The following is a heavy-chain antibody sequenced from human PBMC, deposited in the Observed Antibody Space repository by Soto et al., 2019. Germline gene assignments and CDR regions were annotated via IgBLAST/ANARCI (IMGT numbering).Heavy chain of an antibody. CDR1: GGSISSSSYY. D-gene: IGHD2-15*01. CDR2: IYYSGST. Sequence: SETLSLTCTVSGGSISSSSYYWGWIRQPPGKGLEWIGSIYYSGSTYYNPSLKSRVTISVDTSKNQFSLKLSSVTAADTAVYYCARHPGGGSCLDSWGKGTLVTAPQ. V-gene: IGHV4-39*01. J-gene: IGHJ5*01. CDR3: ARHPGGGSCLDS.